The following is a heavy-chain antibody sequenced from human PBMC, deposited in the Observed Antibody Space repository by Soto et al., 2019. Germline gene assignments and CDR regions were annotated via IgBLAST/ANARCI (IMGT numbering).Heavy chain of an antibody. Sequence: GXSVKVSCNASGYLFTGYYIHWVRQAPGQGLEWMGWINPKSGGTKYAEKFQGRVSMTGDTSIATAYMELSGLRSNDTAVYYCATDRVAFDMWGQGTKVTVSS. CDR2: INPKSGGT. V-gene: IGHV1-2*02. CDR1: GYLFTGYY. CDR3: ATDRVAFDM. J-gene: IGHJ3*02. D-gene: IGHD3-22*01.